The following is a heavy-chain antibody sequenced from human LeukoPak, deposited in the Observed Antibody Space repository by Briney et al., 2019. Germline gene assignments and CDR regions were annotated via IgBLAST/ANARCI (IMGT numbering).Heavy chain of an antibody. CDR2: ISSRSNSK. D-gene: IGHD2-21*02. V-gene: IGHV3-21*01. CDR1: GFTFNSYR. CDR3: VRAGGDYPFDY. Sequence: GGSLRLSCAASGFTFNSYRMNWVRQAPGKGLEWVSSISSRSNSKYYADSVKGRVTISRDNAKNSVSLQMNSLRDADTALYYCVRAGGDYPFDYWGQGTLVTVSS. J-gene: IGHJ4*02.